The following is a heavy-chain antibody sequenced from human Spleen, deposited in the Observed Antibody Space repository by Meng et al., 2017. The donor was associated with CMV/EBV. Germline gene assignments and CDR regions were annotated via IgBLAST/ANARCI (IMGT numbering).Heavy chain of an antibody. CDR2: IYYGGSN. J-gene: IGHJ4*02. V-gene: IGHV4-39*01. CDR3: LGQDFWSGSFPLDN. Sequence: GSLRLSCTVSGVSISSSTYYWGWIRQPPGKGLENIGLIYYGGSNYYNPSLTGRLTISVDTSKNHFSLRLSSVTAADTAVYYCLGQDFWSGSFPLDNWGRGTLVTVSS. CDR1: GVSISSSTYY. D-gene: IGHD3-3*01.